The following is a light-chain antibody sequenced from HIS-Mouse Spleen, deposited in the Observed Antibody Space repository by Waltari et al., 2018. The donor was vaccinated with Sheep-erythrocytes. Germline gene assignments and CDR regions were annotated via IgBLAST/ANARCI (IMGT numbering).Light chain of an antibody. Sequence: QSALTQPASVSGSPGQSITISCTGPSSDVGSYNLVSWYQQHPGKAPKLMIYDGSNRPSGVSNRFSGSKSGNTASLTISGLQAEDEADYYCCSYAGSSTLVFGGGTKLTVL. CDR1: SSDVGSYNL. V-gene: IGLV2-23*01. CDR3: CSYAGSSTLV. J-gene: IGLJ2*01. CDR2: DGS.